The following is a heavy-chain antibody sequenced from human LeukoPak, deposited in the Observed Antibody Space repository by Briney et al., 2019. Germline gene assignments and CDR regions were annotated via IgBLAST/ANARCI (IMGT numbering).Heavy chain of an antibody. Sequence: SETLSLTCTVSGGSISSSRYYWGWVRQPPGLGLEWIGSIYYSGSTYYNPSLKSRVTISVDTSKNQFSLKLRSVTAADTAVYYCARVVQSTDSSGFYLPEYFQHWGQGTLVTVSS. CDR2: IYYSGST. V-gene: IGHV4-39*07. CDR1: GGSISSSRYY. CDR3: ARVVQSTDSSGFYLPEYFQH. D-gene: IGHD3-22*01. J-gene: IGHJ1*01.